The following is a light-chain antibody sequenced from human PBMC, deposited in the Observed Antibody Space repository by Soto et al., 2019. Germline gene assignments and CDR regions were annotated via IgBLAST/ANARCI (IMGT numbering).Light chain of an antibody. CDR3: QRYDSLRT. Sequence: EIVLTQYPGTLSLSPGERATLSCRASQSVRSNFLAWYQQKPGQAPRLLIYGASNRATGIPDRFSGSGSGTDCTLTITRLEAEDFAMYYCQRYDSLRTFGQGTKVEI. CDR1: QSVRSNF. J-gene: IGKJ1*01. V-gene: IGKV3-20*01. CDR2: GAS.